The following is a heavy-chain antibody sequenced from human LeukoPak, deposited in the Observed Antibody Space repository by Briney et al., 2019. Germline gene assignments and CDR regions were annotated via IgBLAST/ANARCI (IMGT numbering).Heavy chain of an antibody. CDR1: GFTLGIYS. J-gene: IGHJ1*01. D-gene: IGHD3-10*01. V-gene: IGHV3-48*04. Sequence: GGSLRLSCTGSGFTLGIYSMNWVRHAPGKGLEWVSYIGHTGSVTDYADSVKGRFTVSRDNAKNSLYLQMNTLRAEDTAVYYCVRDGAVVTSGSYPWRYFQYWGLGTLVTVSS. CDR2: IGHTGSVT. CDR3: VRDGAVVTSGSYPWRYFQY.